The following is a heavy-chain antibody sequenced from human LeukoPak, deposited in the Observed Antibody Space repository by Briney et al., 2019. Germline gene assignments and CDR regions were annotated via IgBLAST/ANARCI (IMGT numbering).Heavy chain of an antibody. CDR3: ARSDWFDP. CDR1: GFTFSNYS. Sequence: GGSLRLSCAASGFTFSNYSMNRVRQAPGKGLEWVSYISSSSNTIYNADSVKGRFTIFRDNAKNSLYLQMNSLRDDDTAVYYCARSDWFDPWGQGTLVTVSS. V-gene: IGHV3-48*02. CDR2: ISSSSNTI. J-gene: IGHJ5*02.